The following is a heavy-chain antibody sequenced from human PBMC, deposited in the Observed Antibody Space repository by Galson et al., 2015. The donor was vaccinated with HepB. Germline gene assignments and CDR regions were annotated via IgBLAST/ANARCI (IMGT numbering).Heavy chain of an antibody. CDR3: ARGPAWAPWGSGSGSYYNFDY. Sequence: SVKVSCKASGYTFTSYGISWVRQAPGQGLEWMGWISAYNGNTNYAQKLQGRVTMTTDTSTSTAYMELRSLRSDDTAVYYCARGPAWAPWGSGSGSYYNFDYWGQGTLVTVSS. CDR1: GYTFTSYG. V-gene: IGHV1-18*04. D-gene: IGHD3-10*01. J-gene: IGHJ4*02. CDR2: ISAYNGNT.